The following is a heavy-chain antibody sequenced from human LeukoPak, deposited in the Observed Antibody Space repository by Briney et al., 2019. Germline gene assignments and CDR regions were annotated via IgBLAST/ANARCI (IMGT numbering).Heavy chain of an antibody. CDR2: IGGTGVRT. D-gene: IGHD2-2*01. CDR1: GFTFSSYA. V-gene: IGHV3-23*01. Sequence: PGGSLRLSCASSGFTFSSYAMSWVRQAPGKGLEWVSTIGGTGVRTYYADSVKGRFTISRDNSKNTLYLQMNSLRAEDTAVYYCAKAHSGYCSSTSCFPRDYFDYWGQGTLVTVSS. J-gene: IGHJ4*02. CDR3: AKAHSGYCSSTSCFPRDYFDY.